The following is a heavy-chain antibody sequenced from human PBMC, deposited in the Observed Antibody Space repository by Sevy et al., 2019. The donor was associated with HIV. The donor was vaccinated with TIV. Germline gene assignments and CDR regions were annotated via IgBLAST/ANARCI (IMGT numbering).Heavy chain of an antibody. J-gene: IGHJ5*02. CDR3: TRDRYTLVRGIIMTWFDP. CDR2: THYNGNT. Sequence: SETLSLTCTVSGGSISGYYWSWIRQSPGKGLEWIAYTHYNGNTNYNPSLKSRVTISIDTSKNQFSLKLGSVTAADTAVYYCTRDRYTLVRGIIMTWFDPWGQGTLVTVSS. V-gene: IGHV4-59*01. D-gene: IGHD3-10*01. CDR1: GGSISGYY.